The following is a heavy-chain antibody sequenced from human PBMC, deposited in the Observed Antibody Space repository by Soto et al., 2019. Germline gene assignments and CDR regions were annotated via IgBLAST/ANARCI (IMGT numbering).Heavy chain of an antibody. D-gene: IGHD1-26*01. Sequence: SETLSLTCTVSGDSISSNYWSWIRQPPGKGLEWIGYIYYSGNPTYNPSFKSRVTMSVDRSKNQFSLRLNSLTAADPAVYYCAREIVGATGWFDPWGQGTLVTVSS. CDR3: AREIVGATGWFDP. CDR2: IYYSGNP. CDR1: GDSISSNY. J-gene: IGHJ5*02. V-gene: IGHV4-59*12.